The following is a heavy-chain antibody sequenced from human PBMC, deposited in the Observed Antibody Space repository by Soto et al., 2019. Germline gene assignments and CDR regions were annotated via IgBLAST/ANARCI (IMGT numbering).Heavy chain of an antibody. D-gene: IGHD3-3*01. V-gene: IGHV1-18*01. CDR2: ISAYNGNT. J-gene: IGHJ5*02. CDR3: ARANYDFWSGYGTKFDP. Sequence: GASVKVSCKASGYTFTSYGISWVRQAPGQGLEWMGWISAYNGNTNYAQKLQGRVTMTTDTSTSTAYMGLRSLRSDDTAVYYCARANYDFWSGYGTKFDPWGQGTLVTVSS. CDR1: GYTFTSYG.